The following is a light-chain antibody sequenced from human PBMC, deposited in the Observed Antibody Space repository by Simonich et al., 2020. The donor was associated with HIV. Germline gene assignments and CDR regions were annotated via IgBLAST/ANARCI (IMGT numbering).Light chain of an antibody. CDR3: MQALETPFT. CDR1: QSLLHSNGYNY. J-gene: IGKJ3*01. V-gene: IGKV2-28*01. CDR2: LGS. Sequence: DIVMTQSPLSLPVTPGEPASISCRSSQSLLHSNGYNYLDWYLQKPGQSPQLLIYLGSNRASGVPDRFSGSGSGTDFTLKISRVEAEDVVLYYCMQALETPFTFGPGTKVDIK.